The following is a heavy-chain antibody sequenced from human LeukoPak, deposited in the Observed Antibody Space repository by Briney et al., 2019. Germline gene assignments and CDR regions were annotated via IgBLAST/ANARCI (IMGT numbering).Heavy chain of an antibody. J-gene: IGHJ5*02. Sequence: GGSLRLSCAASGFTFSSYAMHWVRQAPGKGLEWVAVISYDGSNKYYADSVKGRFTISRDNSKNTLYLQMNSLRAEDTAVYYCARDLMVRGVISWFDPWGQGTLVTVSS. CDR1: GFTFSSYA. CDR3: ARDLMVRGVISWFDP. V-gene: IGHV3-30*04. D-gene: IGHD3-10*01. CDR2: ISYDGSNK.